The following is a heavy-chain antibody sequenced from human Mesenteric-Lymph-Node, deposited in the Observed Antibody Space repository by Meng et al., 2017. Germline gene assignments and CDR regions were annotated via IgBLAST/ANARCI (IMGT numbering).Heavy chain of an antibody. J-gene: IGHJ4*02. D-gene: IGHD3-16*01. V-gene: IGHV3-23*01. CDR2: IVPGGGDT. Sequence: GESLKISCAASGFTFGSYDMSWVRQAPGKGLEWVSAIVPGGGDTYYADSVTGRFTISRDNSKNTLFLQMNSLRAEDTALYYCAKTRLVGSLNHFDYWGQGTLVTVSS. CDR3: AKTRLVGSLNHFDY. CDR1: GFTFGSYD.